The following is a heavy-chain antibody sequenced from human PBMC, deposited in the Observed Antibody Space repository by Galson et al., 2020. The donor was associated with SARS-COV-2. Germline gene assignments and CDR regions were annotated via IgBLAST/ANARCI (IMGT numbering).Heavy chain of an antibody. V-gene: IGHV3-49*04. CDR3: TSPRDNWNYGHFDL. J-gene: IGHJ2*01. CDR2: IRSKAYGGTT. D-gene: IGHD1-20*01. CDR1: GFTFGDYA. Sequence: GESLKISCTASGFTFGDYAMSWVRQAPGKGLEWVGFIRSKAYGGTTEYAASVKGRFTISRDDSKSIAYLQMNSLKTEDTAVYYCTSPRDNWNYGHFDLWGRGTLVTVSS.